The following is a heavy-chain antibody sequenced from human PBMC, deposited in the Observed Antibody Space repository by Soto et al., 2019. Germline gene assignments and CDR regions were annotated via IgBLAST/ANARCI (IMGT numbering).Heavy chain of an antibody. D-gene: IGHD3-10*01. V-gene: IGHV4-59*01. CDR3: AIDVFKSPPYGMDV. CDR2: IYYSGST. J-gene: IGHJ6*02. Sequence: PSETLSLTCTVSGGSISSYYWSWIRQPPGKGLEWIGYIYYSGSTNYNPSLKSRVTISVDTSKNQFSLKLSSVTAAATAVYHCAIDVFKSPPYGMDVWGPAPTVTVSS. CDR1: GGSISSYY.